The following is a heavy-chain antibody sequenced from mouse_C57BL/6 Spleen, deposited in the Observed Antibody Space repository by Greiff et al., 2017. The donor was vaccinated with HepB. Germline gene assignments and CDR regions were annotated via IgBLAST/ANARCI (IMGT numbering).Heavy chain of an antibody. J-gene: IGHJ4*01. D-gene: IGHD2-4*01. V-gene: IGHV5-6*02. CDR1: GFTFSSYG. CDR2: ISSGGSYT. CDR3: ARLRMITRAMDY. Sequence: DVKLVESGGDLVKPGGSLKLSCAASGFTFSSYGMSWVRQTPDKRLEWVATISSGGSYTYYPDSVKGRFTISRDNAKNTLYLQMSSLKSEDTAMYYCARLRMITRAMDYWGQGTSVTVSS.